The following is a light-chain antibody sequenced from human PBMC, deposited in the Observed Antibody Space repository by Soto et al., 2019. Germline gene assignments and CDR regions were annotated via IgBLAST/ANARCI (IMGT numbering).Light chain of an antibody. CDR2: AAS. Sequence: EIVLTQSPGTLSLSPGERATLSCRASQSVDSKDLAWYQQKPGQAPRILIFAASSRATAIPDRFSGSGSGTDFTLTISRLEPGDFAVYYCQQYGYPSWTFGQGTKVEIK. CDR1: QSVDSKD. CDR3: QQYGYPSWT. V-gene: IGKV3-20*01. J-gene: IGKJ1*01.